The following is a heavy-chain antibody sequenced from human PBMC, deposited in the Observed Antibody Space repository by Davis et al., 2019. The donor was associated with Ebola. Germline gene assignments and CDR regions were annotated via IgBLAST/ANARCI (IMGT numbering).Heavy chain of an antibody. Sequence: SLKISCAASGFTCSSYAMHWVRQAPGKGLEWVAVILYDGINKYYVDSVKGRFTISRDNSKNTLSLQMNSLGPDDTAVYYCARGSRIIRDAFDIWGQGTMVTVSS. J-gene: IGHJ3*02. D-gene: IGHD5/OR15-5a*01. V-gene: IGHV3-30-3*01. CDR2: ILYDGINK. CDR3: ARGSRIIRDAFDI. CDR1: GFTCSSYA.